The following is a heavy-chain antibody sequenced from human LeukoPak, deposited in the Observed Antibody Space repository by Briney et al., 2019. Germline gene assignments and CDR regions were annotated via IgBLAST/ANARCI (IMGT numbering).Heavy chain of an antibody. V-gene: IGHV1-69*05. CDR3: ARNGAYSSSSGLAPIYYYYMDV. Sequence: SVKVSCKASGGTFSSYAISWVRQAPGQGLEWMGGIIPIFGTANYAQKLQGRVTITTDESTSTAYMELSSLRSEDTAVYYCARNGAYSSSSGLAPIYYYYMDVWGKGTTVTVSS. CDR1: GGTFSSYA. D-gene: IGHD6-6*01. J-gene: IGHJ6*03. CDR2: IIPIFGTA.